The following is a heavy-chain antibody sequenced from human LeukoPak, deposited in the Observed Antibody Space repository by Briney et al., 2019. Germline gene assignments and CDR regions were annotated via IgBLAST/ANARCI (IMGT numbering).Heavy chain of an antibody. V-gene: IGHV4-30-2*01. CDR2: IYHSGST. D-gene: IGHD2-15*01. Sequence: PSETLSLTCAVSGGSISSGGYSWSWIRQPPGKGLEWIGYIYHSGSTYYNPSLKSRVTISVDRSKNQFSLKLSSVTAADTAVYYCARDGRQGAFDIWGQGTMVTVSS. J-gene: IGHJ3*02. CDR3: ARDGRQGAFDI. CDR1: GGSISSGGYS.